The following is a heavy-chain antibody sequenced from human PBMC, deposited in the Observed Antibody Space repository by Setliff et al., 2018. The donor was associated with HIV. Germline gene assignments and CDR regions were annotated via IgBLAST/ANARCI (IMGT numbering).Heavy chain of an antibody. CDR2: IYYSGST. Sequence: PSETLSLTCTVSGGSISHHYWSWIRQTPGKGLEWIGSIYYSGSTNYNPSLKSRVIISVDSSKNEFSLNLRSVTAADTAVYYCARRSGYAEDYWGQGTLVTVSS. CDR1: GGSISHHY. J-gene: IGHJ4*02. D-gene: IGHD5-12*01. CDR3: ARRSGYAEDY. V-gene: IGHV4-59*11.